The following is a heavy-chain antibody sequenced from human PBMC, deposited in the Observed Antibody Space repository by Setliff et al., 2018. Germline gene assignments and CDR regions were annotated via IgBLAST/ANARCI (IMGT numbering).Heavy chain of an antibody. CDR3: ARGGAVAHFDY. Sequence: GSLRLSCEASGFTFSGYSMNWVRQAPGKGLEWIGSIYYSGSTYYNPSLKSRVTISVDTSKNQFSLKLSSVTAADTAVYYCARGGAVAHFDYWGQGTLVTVSS. D-gene: IGHD6-19*01. V-gene: IGHV4-34*01. CDR1: GFTFSGYS. J-gene: IGHJ4*02. CDR2: IYYSGST.